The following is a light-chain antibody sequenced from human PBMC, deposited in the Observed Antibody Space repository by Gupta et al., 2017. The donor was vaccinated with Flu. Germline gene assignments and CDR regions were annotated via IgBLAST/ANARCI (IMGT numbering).Light chain of an antibody. J-gene: IGKJ5*01. V-gene: IGKV1-5*03. Sequence: EIQMTQSTSTLSASAGDRVTITCRASQSVSSCLAWYQQKPGTAPKLLIYKGSSLPGGVPSRMSGSRSGTEYTLTISSLLPDDFATFYCQQYNNYSPITFGQGTQLEIK. CDR3: QQYNNYSPIT. CDR1: QSVSSC. CDR2: KGS.